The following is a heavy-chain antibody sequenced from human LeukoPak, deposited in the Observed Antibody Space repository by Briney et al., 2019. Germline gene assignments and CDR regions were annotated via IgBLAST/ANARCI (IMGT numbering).Heavy chain of an antibody. J-gene: IGHJ3*01. V-gene: IGHV4-59*01. CDR1: GDSISSYY. D-gene: IGHD1-7*01. Sequence: PSETLSLTCTVSGDSISSYYWSWIRQPPGKGLEWIGYIYYSGSTNYNPSLKSRVTISVDMSKNQFSLRLSSVTTADTAVYYCARVPGGGTAANWGQGTMVTVSS. CDR3: ARVPGGGTAAN. CDR2: IYYSGST.